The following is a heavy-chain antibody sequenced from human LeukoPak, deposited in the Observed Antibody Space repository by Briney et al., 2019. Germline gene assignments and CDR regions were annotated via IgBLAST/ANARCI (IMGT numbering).Heavy chain of an antibody. J-gene: IGHJ4*02. V-gene: IGHV4-38-2*01. Sequence: SETLSLTCAVSGYSISSGYYWGWIRQPPGKGLEWIGSIYHSGSTYYNPSLKSRVTISVDTSKNQFSLKLSSVTAADTAVYYCASPPVRGYDSSGYSFGYFDYWGQGTLVTVSS. CDR1: GYSISSGYY. CDR2: IYHSGST. D-gene: IGHD3-22*01. CDR3: ASPPVRGYDSSGYSFGYFDY.